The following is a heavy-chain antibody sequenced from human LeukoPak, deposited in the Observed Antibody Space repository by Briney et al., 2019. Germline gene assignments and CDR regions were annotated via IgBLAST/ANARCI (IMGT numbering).Heavy chain of an antibody. V-gene: IGHV3-23*01. CDR1: GFTFDDYG. CDR3: AKTYCSTTSCYSRSYYYYMDV. J-gene: IGHJ6*03. CDR2: ISGSGGST. D-gene: IGHD2-2*01. Sequence: GGSLRLSCAASGFTFDDYGMSWVRQAPGKGLEWVSAISGSGGSTYYADSVKGRFTISRDNSKNTLYLQMNSLRAEDTAVYYCAKTYCSTTSCYSRSYYYYMDVWGKGTTVTVSS.